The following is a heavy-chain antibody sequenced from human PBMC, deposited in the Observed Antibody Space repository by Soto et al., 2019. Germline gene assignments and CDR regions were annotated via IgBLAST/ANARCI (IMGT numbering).Heavy chain of an antibody. CDR3: ARVPPLGDWFDP. Sequence: SETLSLTCTVSGGSISSYYWSWIRQPPGKGLEWIGYIYYSGSTNHNPSLKSRVTISVDTSKNQFSLKLSSVTAADTAVYYCARVPPLGDWFDPWGQGTLVTVSS. CDR2: IYYSGST. CDR1: GGSISSYY. J-gene: IGHJ5*02. V-gene: IGHV4-59*01. D-gene: IGHD1-26*01.